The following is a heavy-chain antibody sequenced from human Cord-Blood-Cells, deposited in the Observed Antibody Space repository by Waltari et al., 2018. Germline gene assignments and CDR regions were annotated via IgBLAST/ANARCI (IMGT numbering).Heavy chain of an antibody. J-gene: IGHJ5*02. CDR2: IYYSGSN. CDR3: ARSIGVVINWFDP. Sequence: QLQLQESGPGLVKPSETLSLPCTVPGCSISSSSFYWGWLRQSPGKGLEWIGSIYYSGSNYYNPSLKSRVTISVDTSKNQFSLKLSSVTAADTAVYYCARSIGVVINWFDPWGQGTLVTVSS. CDR1: GCSISSSSFY. D-gene: IGHD3-3*01. V-gene: IGHV4-39*01.